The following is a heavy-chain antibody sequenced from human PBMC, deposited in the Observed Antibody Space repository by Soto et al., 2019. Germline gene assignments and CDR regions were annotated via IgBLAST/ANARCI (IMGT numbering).Heavy chain of an antibody. CDR3: ARAGYSYGQYYFDY. J-gene: IGHJ4*02. Sequence: QVQLVQSGAEVKKPGSSVKVSCKASGGTFSSYAISWVRHAHGQGLAWMGGIIPIFGTANYAQKFQGRVTITADESTRTAYMELSSLRSEDKAVYYCARAGYSYGQYYFDYWGQGTLVTVSS. V-gene: IGHV1-69*01. D-gene: IGHD5-18*01. CDR2: IIPIFGTA. CDR1: GGTFSSYA.